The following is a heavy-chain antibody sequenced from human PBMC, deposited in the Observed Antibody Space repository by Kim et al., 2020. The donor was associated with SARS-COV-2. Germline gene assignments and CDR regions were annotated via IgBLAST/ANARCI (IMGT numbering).Heavy chain of an antibody. CDR1: GFTFSSYW. CDR2: IKQDGSEK. Sequence: GGSLRLSCAASGFTFSSYWMSWVRQAPGKGLEWVANIKQDGSEKYYVDSVKGRFTISRDNAKNSLYLQMNSLRAEDTAVYYCARGGVLSYYYGMDVWGKGPRSPSPQ. V-gene: IGHV3-7*03. CDR3: ARGGVLSYYYGMDV. D-gene: IGHD3-16*01. J-gene: IGHJ6*01.